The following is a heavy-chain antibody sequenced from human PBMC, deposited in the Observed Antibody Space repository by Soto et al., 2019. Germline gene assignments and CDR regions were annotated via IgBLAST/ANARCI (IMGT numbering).Heavy chain of an antibody. CDR1: GFTFSAYW. CDR2: ISDDGSTT. J-gene: IGHJ4*02. Sequence: PGGSLRLSCGFSGFTFSAYWMHWVRQVPGKGLIWVSRISDDGSTTTYADSVKGRFTISRDNAKNTLYLQMNSLRADDTGLYYCTRGPRVSSTGTGAHWGQGTLVTVSS. D-gene: IGHD1-1*01. V-gene: IGHV3-74*01. CDR3: TRGPRVSSTGTGAH.